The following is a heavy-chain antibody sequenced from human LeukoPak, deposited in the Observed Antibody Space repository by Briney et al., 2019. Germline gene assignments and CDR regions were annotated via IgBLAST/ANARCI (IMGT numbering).Heavy chain of an antibody. Sequence: PGGSLRLSCAASGFTFSSYAMSWVRQAPGKGLAWVSTISGSSSSTCYADSVKGRFTISRDNSKNTVYLQMNSLRAEDTAVYYCAKDPYCTSITYCESDYWGQGTLVTVSS. V-gene: IGHV3-23*01. CDR3: AKDPYCTSITYCESDY. CDR2: ISGSSSST. CDR1: GFTFSSYA. J-gene: IGHJ4*02. D-gene: IGHD2-2*01.